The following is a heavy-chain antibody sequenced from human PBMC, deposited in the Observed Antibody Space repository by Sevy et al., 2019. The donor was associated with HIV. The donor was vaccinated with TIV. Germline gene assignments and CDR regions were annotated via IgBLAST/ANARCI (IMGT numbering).Heavy chain of an antibody. D-gene: IGHD5-12*01. CDR2: IKSETDGGTR. J-gene: IGHJ4*02. V-gene: IGHV3-15*01. Sequence: GGYLRLSCSASGFDFFNVWMTWVRQAPGKGLEWIGRIKSETDGGTREYAAAVKGRFTISRDDSKDTLYLQMNSLKTEDTAVYYCATETSGFFETSSRYLLPYFDSWGQGTLVTVSS. CDR3: ATETSGFFETSSRYLLPYFDS. CDR1: GFDFFNVW.